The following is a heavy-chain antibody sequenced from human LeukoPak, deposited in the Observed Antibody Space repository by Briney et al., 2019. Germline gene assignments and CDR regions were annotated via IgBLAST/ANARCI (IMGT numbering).Heavy chain of an antibody. Sequence: ASVKVSCKASGYTFTGYYMHWVRQPPAQGLEWMGGINLNSGGTNYAQKFQGRVTMTRDTPISTAYMELSRLRSDDTAVYYCARFGLRLLKWNSIDYWGQGTLVTVSS. J-gene: IGHJ4*02. CDR1: GYTFTGYY. CDR2: INLNSGGT. CDR3: ARFGLRLLKWNSIDY. V-gene: IGHV1-2*02. D-gene: IGHD3-3*01.